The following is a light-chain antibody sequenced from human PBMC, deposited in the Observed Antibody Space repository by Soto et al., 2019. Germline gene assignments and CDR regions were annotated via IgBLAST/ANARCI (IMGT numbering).Light chain of an antibody. V-gene: IGKV1-9*01. J-gene: IGKJ4*01. CDR1: QGISSY. CDR2: AAS. CDR3: QQLNSYPL. Sequence: DIQLTQSPSFLSASVGDRVTITCRASQGISSYLAWYQQKPGKAPKLLIYAASTLQSGVPSRFSGSGSGTAFTLTISSLQPEDFANYYCQQLNSYPLFGGGTKVEI.